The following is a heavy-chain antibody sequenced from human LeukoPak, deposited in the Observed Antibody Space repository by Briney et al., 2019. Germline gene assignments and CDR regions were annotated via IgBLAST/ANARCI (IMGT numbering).Heavy chain of an antibody. V-gene: IGHV4-31*03. D-gene: IGHD3-3*01. Sequence: SETLSLTCTVSGVSISSGGYYWSWIRQHPGKGLEWIGYIYYSGSTYYNPSLKSRVTISVDTSKNQFSLKLSSVTAADTAVYYCARAPRVSGTDYWGQGTLVTVSS. CDR3: ARAPRVSGTDY. CDR2: IYYSGST. CDR1: GVSISSGGYY. J-gene: IGHJ4*02.